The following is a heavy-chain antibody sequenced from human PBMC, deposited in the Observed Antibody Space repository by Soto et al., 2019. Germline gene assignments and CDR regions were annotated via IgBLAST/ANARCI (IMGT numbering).Heavy chain of an antibody. Sequence: QLQLQESGPGLVKPSETLSLTCTVSGGSISSSSYYWGWIRQPPGKGLEWIGSIYYSGSTYYNPSLKSRVTISVDTSKNQFSLKLSSVTAADTAVYYCARLWFGELHLFDYWGQGTLVTVSS. J-gene: IGHJ4*02. CDR3: ARLWFGELHLFDY. CDR2: IYYSGST. D-gene: IGHD3-10*01. V-gene: IGHV4-39*01. CDR1: GGSISSSSYY.